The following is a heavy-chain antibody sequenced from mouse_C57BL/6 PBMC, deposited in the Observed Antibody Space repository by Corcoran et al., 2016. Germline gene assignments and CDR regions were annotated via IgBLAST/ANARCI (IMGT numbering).Heavy chain of an antibody. CDR2: INPNNGGT. Sequence: EVQLQQSGPELVKPGASVKISCKASGYTFTDYYMNWVKQSHGKSLEWIGDINPNNGGTSYNQKFKGKATLTVDKSSSTAYMELCSLTSEDSAVYYCARSRIYYGSSSGWFAYWGQGTLVNVSA. D-gene: IGHD1-1*01. CDR3: ARSRIYYGSSSGWFAY. V-gene: IGHV1-26*01. CDR1: GYTFTDYY. J-gene: IGHJ3*01.